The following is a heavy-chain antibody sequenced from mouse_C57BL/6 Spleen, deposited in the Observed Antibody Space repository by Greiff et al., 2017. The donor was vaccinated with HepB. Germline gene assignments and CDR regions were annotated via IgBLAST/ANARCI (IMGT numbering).Heavy chain of an antibody. CDR3: ARYGYEGYAMDY. Sequence: EVHLVESGPELVKPGASVKISCKASGYSFTDYNMNWVKQSSGKSLEWIGVINPNYGTTSYNQKFKGKATLTVDQSSSTAYMQLNSLTSEDSAVYYCARYGYEGYAMDYWGQGTSVTVSS. V-gene: IGHV1-39*01. CDR2: INPNYGTT. CDR1: GYSFTDYN. D-gene: IGHD2-2*01. J-gene: IGHJ4*01.